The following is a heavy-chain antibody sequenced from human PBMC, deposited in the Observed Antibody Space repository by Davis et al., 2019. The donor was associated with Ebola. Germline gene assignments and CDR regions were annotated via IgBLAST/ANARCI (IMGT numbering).Heavy chain of an antibody. V-gene: IGHV4-39*01. D-gene: IGHD2-15*01. CDR2: IYYSGST. CDR1: GGSISSSSYY. J-gene: IGHJ4*02. Sequence: PSETLSLTCTVSGGSISSSSYYWGWIRQPPGKGLEWIGSIYYSGSTYYNPSLKSRVTISVDTSKNQFSLKLSSVTAADTAVYYCARHRSGHMVVAAHFDYWGQGTLVTVSS. CDR3: ARHRSGHMVVAAHFDY.